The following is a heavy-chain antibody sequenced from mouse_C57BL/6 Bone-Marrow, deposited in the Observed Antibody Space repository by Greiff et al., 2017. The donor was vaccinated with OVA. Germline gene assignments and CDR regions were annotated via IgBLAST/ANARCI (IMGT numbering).Heavy chain of an antibody. CDR1: GYTFTSYW. V-gene: IGHV1-74*01. Sequence: QVQLQQPGAELVKPGASVKVSCKASGYTFTSYWMHWVKPRPGQGLEWIGRIHPSDSDTNYNQKFKGKATLTVDKSSSTAYMQLSSLTSEDSAVYYCGGLITTVEDYAMDYWGQGTSVTVSS. CDR3: GGLITTVEDYAMDY. J-gene: IGHJ4*01. D-gene: IGHD1-1*01. CDR2: IHPSDSDT.